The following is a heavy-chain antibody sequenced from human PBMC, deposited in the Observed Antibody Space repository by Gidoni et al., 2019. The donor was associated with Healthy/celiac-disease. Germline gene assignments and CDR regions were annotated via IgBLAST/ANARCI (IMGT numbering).Heavy chain of an antibody. D-gene: IGHD6-6*01. CDR1: GFTFRRYA. Sequence: QVQLVESGGGVGQPGRSLRLSRAAPGFTFRRYATHWVRLAPGKGLEWVAVRSYDGSNKYNADSVKSRFTISRDDSKNTLYLQMNNLRAEDTAVYYCARERSEDSSSSGDYDGMDVWGQGTTVTVSS. CDR3: ARERSEDSSSSGDYDGMDV. J-gene: IGHJ6*02. CDR2: RSYDGSNK. V-gene: IGHV3-30*04.